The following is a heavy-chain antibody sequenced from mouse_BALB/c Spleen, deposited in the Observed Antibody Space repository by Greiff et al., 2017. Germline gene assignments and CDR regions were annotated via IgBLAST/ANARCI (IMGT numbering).Heavy chain of an antibody. D-gene: IGHD2-14*01. CDR1: GFSLTSYG. CDR3: ARDPSYRGYAMDY. J-gene: IGHJ4*01. V-gene: IGHV2-9*02. Sequence: VKLVESGPGLVAPSQSLSITCTVSGFSLTSYGVHWVRQPPGKGLEWLGVIWAGGSTNYNSALMSRLSISKDNSKSQVFLKMNSLQTDDTAMYYCARDPSYRGYAMDYWGQGTSVTVSS. CDR2: IWAGGST.